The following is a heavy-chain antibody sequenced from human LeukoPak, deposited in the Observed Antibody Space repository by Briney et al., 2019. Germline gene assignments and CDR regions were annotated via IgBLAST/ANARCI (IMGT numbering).Heavy chain of an antibody. D-gene: IGHD2-15*01. Sequence: GGSLRLSCAASGFTFDEYAMHWVPQAPGKGLEWGSGISWKSGSIGYADSVKGRFTISRDNAKNSLYLQMNSLRAEDTALYYCAKSNTGGEVLRRLCSGGSCYSEAFDYWGQGTLVTVSS. J-gene: IGHJ4*02. CDR3: AKSNTGGEVLRRLCSGGSCYSEAFDY. CDR2: ISWKSGSI. CDR1: GFTFDEYA. V-gene: IGHV3-9*01.